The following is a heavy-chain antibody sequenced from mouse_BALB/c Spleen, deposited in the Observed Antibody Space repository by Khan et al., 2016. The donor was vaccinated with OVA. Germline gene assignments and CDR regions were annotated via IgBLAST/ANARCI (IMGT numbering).Heavy chain of an antibody. J-gene: IGHJ4*01. Sequence: VQLQESGPGLVAPSQSLSITCTVSGFSLTDYGVSWIRQPPGKGLEWLGVIWGGGSTYYNSALKSRLSISKDNSKSQVLLKMSSLQTDDTAMHYCAKGVWSYYLALDYWGQGTSVTVSS. CDR3: AKGVWSYYLALDY. CDR2: IWGGGST. CDR1: GFSLTDYG. V-gene: IGHV2-6-5*01.